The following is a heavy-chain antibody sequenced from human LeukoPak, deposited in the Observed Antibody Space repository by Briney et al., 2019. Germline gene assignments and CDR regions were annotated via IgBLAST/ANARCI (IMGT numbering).Heavy chain of an antibody. CDR2: IYYSGST. Sequence: SETLSLTCTVSGGSISSSSYYWGWIRQPPGKGLEWIGSIYYSGSTYYNPSLKSRVTISVDTTKNQFSLKLSSVTAADTAVYYCARDYGDYYFDYWGQGTLVTVSS. V-gene: IGHV4-39*01. CDR1: GGSISSSSYY. CDR3: ARDYGDYYFDY. J-gene: IGHJ4*02. D-gene: IGHD4-17*01.